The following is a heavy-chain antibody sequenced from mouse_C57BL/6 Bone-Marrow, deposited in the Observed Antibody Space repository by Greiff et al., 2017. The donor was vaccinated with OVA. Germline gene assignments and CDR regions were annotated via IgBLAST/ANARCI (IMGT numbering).Heavy chain of an antibody. V-gene: IGHV14-4*01. CDR2: IDPENGDT. J-gene: IGHJ4*01. Sequence: PLQQSGAELVRPGASVKLSCTASGFNIKDDYMHWVKQRPEQGLEWIGWIDPENGDTEYASKFQGKATITADTSSNTAYLQLSSLTSEDTAVYYCTTTQATDYYAMDYWGQGTSVTVSS. CDR3: TTTQATDYYAMDY. D-gene: IGHD3-2*02. CDR1: GFNIKDDY.